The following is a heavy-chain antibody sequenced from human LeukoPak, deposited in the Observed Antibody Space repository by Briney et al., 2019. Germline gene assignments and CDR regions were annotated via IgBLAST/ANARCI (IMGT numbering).Heavy chain of an antibody. CDR1: GYTFTSYY. CDR3: ARARTRYYDSSAQSP. V-gene: IGHV1-2*06. D-gene: IGHD3-22*01. J-gene: IGHJ5*02. Sequence: GASVKVSCKASGYTFTSYYMHWVRQAPGQGLEWMGRINPNSGGTNYAQKFQGRVTMTRDTSISAAYMELSRLRSDDTAVYYCARARTRYYDSSAQSPWGQGTLVTVSS. CDR2: INPNSGGT.